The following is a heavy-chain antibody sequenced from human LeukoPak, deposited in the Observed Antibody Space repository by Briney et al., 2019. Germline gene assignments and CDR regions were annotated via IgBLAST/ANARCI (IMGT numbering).Heavy chain of an antibody. D-gene: IGHD2-2*01. V-gene: IGHV1-2*02. CDR2: INPNSGGT. Sequence: ASVKVSCKASGYTFTGYYMHWVRQAPGQGLEWMGWINPNSGGTNYAQKFQGRVTMTRDTSISTAYMELSRLRSDDTAVYYCARRYCSSTSCYHAFDIWGQGTMVTVSS. CDR1: GYTFTGYY. J-gene: IGHJ3*02. CDR3: ARRYCSSTSCYHAFDI.